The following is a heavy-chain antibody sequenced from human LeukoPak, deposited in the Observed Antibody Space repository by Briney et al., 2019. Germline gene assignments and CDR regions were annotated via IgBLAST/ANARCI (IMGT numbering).Heavy chain of an antibody. J-gene: IGHJ4*02. CDR2: ISGSGGSR. CDR3: AKHSYRVDSFTDY. CDR1: GFTFSS. Sequence: PGGSLRLSCAASGFTFSSWVRQAPGKGLEWVSTISGSGGSRSYADSVKGRFTISRDNSKNTPYLQMNSLRAEDTAVYYCAKHSYRVDSFTDYWGQGTLVTVSS. D-gene: IGHD5-12*01. V-gene: IGHV3-23*01.